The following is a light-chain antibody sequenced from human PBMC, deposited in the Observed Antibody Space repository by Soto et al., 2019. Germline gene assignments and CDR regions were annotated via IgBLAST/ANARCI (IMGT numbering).Light chain of an antibody. J-gene: IGKJ4*01. CDR1: QSVSSN. CDR3: QQYNNCPLT. CDR2: GAS. V-gene: IGKV3-15*01. Sequence: EIVMTQSPATLSVSPGERATLSCRASQSVSSNLAWYQQKPGQAPRLLIYGASTRATGIPARFSGSGYGTEFPLPISGLQSEDFAVYYCQQYNNCPLTFGGGTKVEIK.